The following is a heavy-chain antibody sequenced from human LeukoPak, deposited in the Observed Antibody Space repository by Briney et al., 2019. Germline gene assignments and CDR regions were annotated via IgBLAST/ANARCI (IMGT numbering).Heavy chain of an antibody. CDR2: ISYSGST. V-gene: IGHV4-59*08. D-gene: IGHD1-7*01. Sequence: PETLSLTCTVSGGSITGYYWSWIRQAPGKGLEWIAYISYSGSTSYNPSLRSRVTISVDTSKNLFSLNLSSLTAADTAVYYCVRHSGGTTYDYWGQGIQVTVSS. CDR3: VRHSGGTTYDY. J-gene: IGHJ4*02. CDR1: GGSITGYY.